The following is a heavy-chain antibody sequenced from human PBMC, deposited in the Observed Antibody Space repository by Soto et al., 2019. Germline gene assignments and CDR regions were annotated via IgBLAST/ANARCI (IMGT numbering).Heavy chain of an antibody. D-gene: IGHD6-13*01. J-gene: IGHJ4*02. V-gene: IGHV3-33*01. CDR2: IWYDGSNK. Sequence: HPGGSLRLSCAASGVTFSSYGMHWVRQAPGKGLEWVAVIWYDGSNKYYADSVKGRFTISRDNSKNTLYLQMNSLRAEDTAVYYCAREIRMAAGTRPYFDYWGQGTLVTVSS. CDR3: AREIRMAAGTRPYFDY. CDR1: GVTFSSYG.